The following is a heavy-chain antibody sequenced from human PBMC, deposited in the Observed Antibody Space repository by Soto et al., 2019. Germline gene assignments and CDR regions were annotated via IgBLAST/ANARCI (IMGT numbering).Heavy chain of an antibody. Sequence: EEQLVESGGGLVQPGGSLRLSCATSGFIFSNYVMHWVRQAPGKGREYVSSVSGNGDSTYYADSVKGRFTISRDNSKNMLYLQMGSLRAEDMAVYYCARVPSRGFDIWGQGTMVTVSS. CDR1: GFIFSNYV. CDR2: VSGNGDST. J-gene: IGHJ3*02. CDR3: ARVPSRGFDI. D-gene: IGHD3-10*01. V-gene: IGHV3-64*07.